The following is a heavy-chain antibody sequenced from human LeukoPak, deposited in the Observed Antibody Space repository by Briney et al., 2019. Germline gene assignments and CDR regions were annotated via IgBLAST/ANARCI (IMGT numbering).Heavy chain of an antibody. D-gene: IGHD6-13*01. CDR3: TRVLAAGKEYYFDY. CDR2: ISSNGGST. V-gene: IGHV3-64*01. J-gene: IGHJ4*02. Sequence: GGSLRLSCAASGFTFSSYAMHWVRLAPGKGLEYVSAISSNGGSTYYANSVKGRFTISRDNSKNTLYLQMNSLRAEDTAVYYCTRVLAAGKEYYFDYWGQGTLVTVSS. CDR1: GFTFSSYA.